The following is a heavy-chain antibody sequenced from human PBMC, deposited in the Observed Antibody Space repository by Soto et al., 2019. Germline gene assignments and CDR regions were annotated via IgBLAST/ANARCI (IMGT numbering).Heavy chain of an antibody. V-gene: IGHV3-23*01. CDR2: ISGSGGST. CDR3: ALTSFWSGYYHDYYYYVMDV. J-gene: IGHJ6*02. CDR1: GFTFSSYA. D-gene: IGHD3-3*01. Sequence: GGSLRLSCAASGFTFSSYAMSWVRQAPGKGLEWVSAISGSGGSTYYADSVKGRFTISRDNSKNTLYLQMNSLRALDTAVYYCALTSFWSGYYHDYYYYVMDVWGQGTTVTVSS.